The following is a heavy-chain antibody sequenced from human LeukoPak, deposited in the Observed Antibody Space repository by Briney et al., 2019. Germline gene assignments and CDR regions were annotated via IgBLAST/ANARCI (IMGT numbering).Heavy chain of an antibody. D-gene: IGHD2-15*01. J-gene: IGHJ3*02. CDR1: GGTFSSYA. CDR2: IIPIFGTA. V-gene: IGHV1-69*05. Sequence: SVKVSCKASGGTFSSYAISWVRQAPGQGLEWIGGIIPIFGTANYAQKFQGRVTITTDESTSTAYMELSSLRSEDTAVYYCARTQDIVVVVAATNGFDIWGQGTMVTVSS. CDR3: ARTQDIVVVVAATNGFDI.